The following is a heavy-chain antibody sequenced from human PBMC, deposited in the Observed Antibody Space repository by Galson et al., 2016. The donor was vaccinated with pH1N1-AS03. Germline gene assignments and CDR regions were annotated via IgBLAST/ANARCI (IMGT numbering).Heavy chain of an antibody. CDR2: LLPIFGTA. J-gene: IGHJ6*02. CDR1: GGTFSSSA. Sequence: GGTFSSSAVGWVRQAPGQGLEWMGGLLPIFGTANYAQRFQARLSITPDKSTNTVYLELTSLRSGDTAVYYCGKSPMATYHLDVWGQGTTVTVSS. CDR3: GKSPMATYHLDV. V-gene: IGHV1-69*06. D-gene: IGHD5-24*01.